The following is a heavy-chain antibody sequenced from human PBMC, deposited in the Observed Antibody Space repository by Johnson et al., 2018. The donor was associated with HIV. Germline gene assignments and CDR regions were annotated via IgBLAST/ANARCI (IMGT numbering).Heavy chain of an antibody. CDR1: GFTFDDYA. V-gene: IGHV3-9*01. Sequence: VQLVESGGGLVQPGRSLRLSCAASGFTFDDYAMHWVRQAPGKGLEWVSGISWNSGSIGYADSVKGRFTISRDNAKNSLYLQMNSLRAEDTALYYCAKTITMIVVYDAFDIWGQGTMVTVSS. J-gene: IGHJ3*02. CDR2: ISWNSGSI. D-gene: IGHD3-22*01. CDR3: AKTITMIVVYDAFDI.